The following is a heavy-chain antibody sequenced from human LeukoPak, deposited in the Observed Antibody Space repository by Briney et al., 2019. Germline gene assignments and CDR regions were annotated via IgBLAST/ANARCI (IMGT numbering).Heavy chain of an antibody. J-gene: IGHJ4*02. Sequence: GGSLRLSCAASGFTFSSYAMHWVRQAPGKGLEWVAVISYDGSNKYYADSVKGRFTISRDNSKNTLYLQMNSLRAEDTAVYYCAKVGRGQTDYWGQGTLVTVSS. CDR2: ISYDGSNK. CDR3: AKVGRGQTDY. V-gene: IGHV3-30-3*01. D-gene: IGHD5-12*01. CDR1: GFTFSSYA.